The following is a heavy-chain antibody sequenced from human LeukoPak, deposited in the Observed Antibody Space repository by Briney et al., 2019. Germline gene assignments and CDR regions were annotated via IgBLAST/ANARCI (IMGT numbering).Heavy chain of an antibody. D-gene: IGHD5-12*01. J-gene: IGHJ4*02. V-gene: IGHV3-48*03. CDR2: ISSSGSTI. Sequence: GGSLRLSCAASGFTFSSYAMNWVRQAPGKGLEWVSYISSSGSTIYYADSVKGRFTISRDNAKNSLYLQMNSLRAEDTAVYYCARGRSGYSGYAFFDYWGQGTLVTVSS. CDR1: GFTFSSYA. CDR3: ARGRSGYSGYAFFDY.